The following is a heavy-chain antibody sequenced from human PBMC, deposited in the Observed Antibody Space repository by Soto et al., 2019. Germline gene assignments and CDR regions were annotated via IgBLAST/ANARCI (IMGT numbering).Heavy chain of an antibody. CDR2: ISYDGSNK. CDR1: GFTFSSYA. V-gene: IGHV3-30*04. J-gene: IGHJ6*02. D-gene: IGHD3-10*01. CDR3: ARDVTGSGSYYYYYYGMDV. Sequence: GGSLRLSCAASGFTFSSYAMHWVRQAPGKGLEWVAVISYDGSNKYYADSVKGRFTISRDNSKNTLYLQMNSLRAEDTALYYCARDVTGSGSYYYYYYGMDVWGQGTTVTVSS.